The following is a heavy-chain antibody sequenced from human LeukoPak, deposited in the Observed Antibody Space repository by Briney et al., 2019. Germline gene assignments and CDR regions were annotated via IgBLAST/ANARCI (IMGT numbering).Heavy chain of an antibody. Sequence: PGGSLRLSCVASGFTFNSYWMSWVRQAPGKGLEWVANIKQDGSEKYYVDSVKGRFTISRDNAKNSLYLQMNILRVEDTAVYYCAGGFGEYLQQLVRSDYWGQGTLVTVSS. V-gene: IGHV3-7*04. CDR1: GFTFNSYW. D-gene: IGHD6-13*01. CDR2: IKQDGSEK. CDR3: AGGFGEYLQQLVRSDY. J-gene: IGHJ4*02.